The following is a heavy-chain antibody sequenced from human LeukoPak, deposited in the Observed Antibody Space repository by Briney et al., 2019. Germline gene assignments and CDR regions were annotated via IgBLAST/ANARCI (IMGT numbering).Heavy chain of an antibody. CDR1: GFTFSNAW. D-gene: IGHD4-23*01. CDR3: TTPASGNLYYYYYYMDV. Sequence: GGSLRLSCAASGFTFSNAWMSWVRQAPGKGLEWVGRIKSKTDGGTTDYAAPVKGRFTISRDDSKNTLYLQMNSLKTEDTAVYYCTTPASGNLYYYYYYMDVWGKGTTVTVSS. CDR2: IKSKTDGGTT. V-gene: IGHV3-15*01. J-gene: IGHJ6*03.